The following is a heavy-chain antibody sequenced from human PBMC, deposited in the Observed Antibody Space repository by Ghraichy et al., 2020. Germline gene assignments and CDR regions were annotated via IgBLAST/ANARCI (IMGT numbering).Heavy chain of an antibody. CDR3: ARFRPFDY. J-gene: IGHJ4*02. CDR1: GFTFSNYW. V-gene: IGHV3-7*01. CDR2: IKEDGNEK. Sequence: GGSLRLSCAASGFTFSNYWMSWVRQAPGKGLEWVANIKEDGNEKYYGDSVKGRFTIFRDNAKNSLYLQMNSLRAEDTAVYYCARFRPFDYWGQGTLVTVSS.